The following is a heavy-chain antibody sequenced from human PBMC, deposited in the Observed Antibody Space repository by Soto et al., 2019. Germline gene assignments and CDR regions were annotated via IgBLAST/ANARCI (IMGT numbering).Heavy chain of an antibody. CDR3: ASGPVRYYYGSGSYLSRFDY. Sequence: SETLSLTCTVSGGSISSYYWRWIRQPPGKGLEWIGYIYYSGSTNYNPSLKSRVTISVDTSKNQFSLKLSSVTAADTAVYYCASGPVRYYYGSGSYLSRFDYWGQGTLVTVSS. V-gene: IGHV4-59*01. CDR2: IYYSGST. J-gene: IGHJ4*02. CDR1: GGSISSYY. D-gene: IGHD3-10*01.